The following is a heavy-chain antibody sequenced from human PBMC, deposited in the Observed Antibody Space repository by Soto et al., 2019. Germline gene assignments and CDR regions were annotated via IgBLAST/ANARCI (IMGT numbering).Heavy chain of an antibody. D-gene: IGHD3-22*01. CDR2: IYPGDSKT. CDR3: ARHPNYYDSSGYYYSDY. V-gene: IGHV5-51*01. Sequence: GESLKISCKGSGFTFTNYWIAWVRQMPGKGLEWMGIIYPGDSKTRYSPSFQGQVTSSADKSISTAFLHWSSLKASDTAMYYCARHPNYYDSSGYYYSDYWGQGTQVTVSS. J-gene: IGHJ4*02. CDR1: GFTFTNYW.